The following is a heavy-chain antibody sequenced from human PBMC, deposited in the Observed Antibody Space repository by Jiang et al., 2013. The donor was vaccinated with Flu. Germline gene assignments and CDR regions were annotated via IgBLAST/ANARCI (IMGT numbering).Heavy chain of an antibody. D-gene: IGHD2-15*01. V-gene: IGHV6-1*01. CDR2: AYYRSQWYI. CDR3: VRGAGAADY. Sequence: QTLSLTCAISGDSVSSNSAAWNWIRQSPSRGLEWLGRAYYRSQWYIDYAMTVKGRIIVTPDTSKNQFSLQLNSVAPQDTAVYYCVRGAGAADYWGQGTLVTVSS. J-gene: IGHJ4*02. CDR1: GDSVSSNSAA.